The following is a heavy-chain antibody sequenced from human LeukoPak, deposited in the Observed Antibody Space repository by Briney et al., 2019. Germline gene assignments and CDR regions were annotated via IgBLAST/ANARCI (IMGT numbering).Heavy chain of an antibody. Sequence: ASVKVSCRASGYTFTSYYMHWVRQAPGQGLEWMGIINPSGGSTSYAQKFQGRVTMTRDTSTSTVYMELSSLRSEDTAVYYCARDRSEWLLGNYYGMDVWGQGTTVTVSS. J-gene: IGHJ6*02. D-gene: IGHD3-3*01. CDR2: INPSGGST. CDR3: ARDRSEWLLGNYYGMDV. V-gene: IGHV1-46*01. CDR1: GYTFTSYY.